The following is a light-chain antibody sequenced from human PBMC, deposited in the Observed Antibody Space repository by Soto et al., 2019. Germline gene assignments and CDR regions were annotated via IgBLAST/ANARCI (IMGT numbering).Light chain of an antibody. V-gene: IGKV3-11*01. Sequence: VLTQSPATLSLSPGERATLSCRASRTLGSSLAWYHQRPGQAPRLLIYDASKRATDIPARFSGSGSGTDFSLTISSLEPEDFAIYYCQRRSYRALTFGGGTKVEI. CDR3: QRRSYRALT. CDR1: RTLGSS. CDR2: DAS. J-gene: IGKJ4*01.